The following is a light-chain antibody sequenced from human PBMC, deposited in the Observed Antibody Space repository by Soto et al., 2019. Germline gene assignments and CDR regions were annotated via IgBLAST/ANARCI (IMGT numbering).Light chain of an antibody. CDR3: QQYGTAPRT. J-gene: IGKJ1*01. V-gene: IGKV3-20*01. Sequence: EIVLTQSPGTLSLSPGERATLSCAASQSVSTTSLAWYQQKPGQAPRVLIYGVSYRATGVPERFSGSGAGTDFTLTISRLEPEDFAVYYCQQYGTAPRTFGQGTKVEIK. CDR1: QSVSTTS. CDR2: GVS.